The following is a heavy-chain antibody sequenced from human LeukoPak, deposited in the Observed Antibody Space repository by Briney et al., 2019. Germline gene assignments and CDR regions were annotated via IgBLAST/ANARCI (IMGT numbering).Heavy chain of an antibody. J-gene: IGHJ5*02. CDR2: IYTSGTT. Sequence: PSETLSLTCTVSGGSIISYYWSWIRQPPRKGLEWIGYIYTSGTTGYNPSLKSRVTMSVDTSKNQFSLKLSSVTAADTAVYYCARHHLAPSNWFDPWGQGTLVTVSS. CDR3: ARHHLAPSNWFDP. CDR1: GGSIISYY. V-gene: IGHV4-4*09.